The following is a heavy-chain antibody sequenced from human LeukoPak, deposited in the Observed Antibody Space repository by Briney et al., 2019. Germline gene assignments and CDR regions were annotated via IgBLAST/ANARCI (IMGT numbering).Heavy chain of an antibody. V-gene: IGHV1-8*01. J-gene: IGHJ3*02. CDR3: ARVPPIYDILTGYYLDAFDI. D-gene: IGHD3-9*01. CDR1: GYTFTSYD. Sequence: ASVKVSCKASGYTFTSYDINWVRQATGQGLEWMGWMNPNSGNTGYAQKFQGRVTMTRNTSISTAYMEPSSLRSEDTAVYYCARVPPIYDILTGYYLDAFDIWGQGTMVTVSS. CDR2: MNPNSGNT.